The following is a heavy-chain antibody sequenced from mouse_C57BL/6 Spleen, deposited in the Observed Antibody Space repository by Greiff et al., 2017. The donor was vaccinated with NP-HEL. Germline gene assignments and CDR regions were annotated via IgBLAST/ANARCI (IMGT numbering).Heavy chain of an antibody. J-gene: IGHJ3*01. D-gene: IGHD3-2*02. CDR2: INPSNGGT. CDR3: AREWGSGYVELWFAY. Sequence: QVQLQQPGTELVKPGASVKLSCKASGYTFTSYWMHWVKQRPGQGLEWIGNINPSNGGTNYNEKLKSKATLTVDKSSITAYMQLSSLTAEDSAVYYCAREWGSGYVELWFAYWGQGTLVTVSA. CDR1: GYTFTSYW. V-gene: IGHV1-53*01.